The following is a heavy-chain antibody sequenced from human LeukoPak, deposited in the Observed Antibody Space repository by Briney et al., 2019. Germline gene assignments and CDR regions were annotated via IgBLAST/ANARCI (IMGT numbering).Heavy chain of an antibody. J-gene: IGHJ4*02. Sequence: PSETLSLTCTVSGYSISSGYYWAWIRQPPGKGLEWIGTVYHSGSTYYNPSLQSRVTISVDTSKNQFSLRLRSALAADTAVYYCARDSGSSGYPSDSWGQGTLVTVSS. CDR1: GYSISSGYY. CDR2: VYHSGST. CDR3: ARDSGSSGYPSDS. V-gene: IGHV4-38-2*02. D-gene: IGHD3-22*01.